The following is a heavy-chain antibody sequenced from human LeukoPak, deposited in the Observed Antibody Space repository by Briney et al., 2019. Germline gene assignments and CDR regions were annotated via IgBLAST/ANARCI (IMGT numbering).Heavy chain of an antibody. V-gene: IGHV3-74*01. D-gene: IGHD3-22*01. CDR2: INSDGSTT. Sequence: GGSLRLSCAASGFTFISYWMHWVRQAPGKGLVWVSRINSDGSTTSCAASVKGRFTISRDTAKNTLYLQMNSLRAEDTAVYYCARGHHYYDSSAYYYWGQGTLVTVSS. J-gene: IGHJ4*02. CDR1: GFTFISYW. CDR3: ARGHHYYDSSAYYY.